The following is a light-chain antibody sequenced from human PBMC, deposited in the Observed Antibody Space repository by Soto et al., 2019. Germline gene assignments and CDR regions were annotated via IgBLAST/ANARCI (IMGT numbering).Light chain of an antibody. J-gene: IGKJ1*01. CDR2: AAS. V-gene: IGKV1-39*01. Sequence: DIQMTQSPSSLSASVGDRVTITCRASQSISSYLNWYQQKPGKAPKPLIYAASSLQSWVPSKFSGRGSGTDFTLNILCLKPDDFATYYCPQRHCTPWTFGKETKVEIK. CDR1: QSISSY. CDR3: PQRHCTPWT.